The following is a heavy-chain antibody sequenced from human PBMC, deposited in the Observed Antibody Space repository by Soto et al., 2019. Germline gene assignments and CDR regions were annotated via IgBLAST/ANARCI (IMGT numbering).Heavy chain of an antibody. CDR3: ARGPRGHFYYESSDYARSYGAFDL. Sequence: QVQLVQSGAEVKKPGSSVKVSCKASGGTLSDYAFSWVRQAPGQGLEWMGGISPIFGSANYAQKLQGRVTITADESTKTAYMELSSLRFEDTAVYCCARGPRGHFYYESSDYARSYGAFDLWGQGTMVTVSS. J-gene: IGHJ3*01. CDR1: GGTLSDYA. V-gene: IGHV1-69*12. CDR2: ISPIFGSA. D-gene: IGHD3-22*01.